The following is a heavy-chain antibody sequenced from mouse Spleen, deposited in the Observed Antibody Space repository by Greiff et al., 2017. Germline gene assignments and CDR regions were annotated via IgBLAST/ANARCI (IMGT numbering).Heavy chain of an antibody. J-gene: IGHJ3*01. Sequence: EVQLQQSGPELVKPGASVKISCKASGYTFTDYYMNWVKQSHGKSLEWIGDINPNNGGTSYNQKFKGKATLTVDKSSSTAYMELRSLTSEDSAVYYCARSKLGSFAYWGQGTLVTVSA. CDR1: GYTFTDYY. CDR2: INPNNGGT. V-gene: IGHV1-26*01. CDR3: ARSKLGSFAY. D-gene: IGHD4-1*01.